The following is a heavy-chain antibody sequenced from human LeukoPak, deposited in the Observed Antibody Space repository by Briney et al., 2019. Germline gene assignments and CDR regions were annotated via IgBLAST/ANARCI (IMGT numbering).Heavy chain of an antibody. Sequence: GGSLRLSCAASGFTFSSYSMNWVRQAPGKGLEWVSYISSSSSTIYYADSVKGRLTISRDNAKNSLYLQMNSLRAEDTAVYYCASLRDFDYWGQGTLVTVSS. V-gene: IGHV3-48*04. CDR3: ASLRDFDY. J-gene: IGHJ4*02. CDR1: GFTFSSYS. CDR2: ISSSSSTI.